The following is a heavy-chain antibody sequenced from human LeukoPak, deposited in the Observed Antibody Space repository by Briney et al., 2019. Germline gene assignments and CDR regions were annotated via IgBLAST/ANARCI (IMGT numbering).Heavy chain of an antibody. V-gene: IGHV4-4*02. CDR1: GGYISSSNW. CDR2: IYHSGST. D-gene: IGHD4-17*01. CDR3: ARDLKAPMTTVTADAFDI. Sequence: SETLSLTCAVSGGYISSSNWWSWVRQPPGKGLEWIGEIYHSGSTNYNPSLKSRVTISVGKSKNQFSLKLSSVTAADTAVYYCARDLKAPMTTVTADAFDIWGQGTMVTVSS. J-gene: IGHJ3*02.